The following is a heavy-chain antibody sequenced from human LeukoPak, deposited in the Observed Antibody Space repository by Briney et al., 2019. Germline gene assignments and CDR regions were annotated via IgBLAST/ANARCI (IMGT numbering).Heavy chain of an antibody. J-gene: IGHJ4*02. Sequence: PAETLCLTCTVSGGSISSSSYYWGGIRQPPGKGLEWIGSIYYGGSTYYNPSLKSRVTISVDTSKNQFSLKLSSVTAADTAVYYCARRGFYFDYWGQGTLVTVSS. CDR2: IYYGGST. V-gene: IGHV4-39*01. CDR3: ARRGFYFDY. CDR1: GGSISSSSYY.